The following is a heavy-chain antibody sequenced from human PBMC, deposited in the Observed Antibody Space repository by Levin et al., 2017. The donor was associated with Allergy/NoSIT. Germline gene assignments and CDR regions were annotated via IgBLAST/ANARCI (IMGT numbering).Heavy chain of an antibody. D-gene: IGHD5-18*01. CDR2: IYWDDDK. Sequence: QTLSLTCTFSGFSLSTSGVGVGWIRQPPGKALEWLALIYWDDDKRYSPSLKSRLTITKDTSKNQVVLTMTNMDPVDTATYYCAHRRQLWPFDYWGQGTLVTVSS. CDR3: AHRRQLWPFDY. V-gene: IGHV2-5*02. J-gene: IGHJ4*02. CDR1: GFSLSTSGVG.